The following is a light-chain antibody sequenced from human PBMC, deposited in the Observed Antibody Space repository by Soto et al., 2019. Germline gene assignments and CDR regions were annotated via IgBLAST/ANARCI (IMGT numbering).Light chain of an antibody. J-gene: IGKJ4*01. CDR1: QSVSSSY. CDR3: QQYGSSPNT. CDR2: GAS. Sequence: EIVLTQSPGTLSLSPGERATLSCRASQSVSSSYLAWYQQKPGQAPRLLIYGASSRATGNPDRFSGSGSGTDFTLTISRLEPEDFAVYYCQQYGSSPNTFGGGTKVEIK. V-gene: IGKV3-20*01.